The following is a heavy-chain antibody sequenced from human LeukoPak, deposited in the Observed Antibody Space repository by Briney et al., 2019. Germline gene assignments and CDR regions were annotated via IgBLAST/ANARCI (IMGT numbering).Heavy chain of an antibody. CDR1: GFTFSSYS. D-gene: IGHD3-3*01. V-gene: IGHV3-21*04. CDR2: ISSSSSYI. J-gene: IGHJ4*02. Sequence: PGGSLRLSCAASGFTFSSYSMNWVRQAPGKGLEWVSSISSSSSYIYYADSVKGRFTISRDNAKNSLYLQMNSLRAEDTAVYYCAKLMDDFWSGYSSFGEYYFDSWGQGTLVTVSS. CDR3: AKLMDDFWSGYSSFGEYYFDS.